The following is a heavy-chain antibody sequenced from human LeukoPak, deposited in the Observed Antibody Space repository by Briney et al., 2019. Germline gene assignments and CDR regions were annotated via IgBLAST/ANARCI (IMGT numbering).Heavy chain of an antibody. CDR1: GGTFSSYA. CDR3: AREGYSSGWYGGFFDY. CDR2: IIPILGTA. Sequence: SVKVSCKASGGTFSSYAISWVRQAPGQGLEWMGGIIPILGTANYAQKFQGRVTITADESTSTAYMELSSLRSEDTAVYYCAREGYSSGWYGGFFDYWGQGTLVTVSS. V-gene: IGHV1-69*13. D-gene: IGHD6-19*01. J-gene: IGHJ4*02.